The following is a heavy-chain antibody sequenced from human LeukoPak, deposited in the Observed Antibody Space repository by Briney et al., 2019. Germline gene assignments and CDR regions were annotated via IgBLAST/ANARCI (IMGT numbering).Heavy chain of an antibody. J-gene: IGHJ4*02. D-gene: IGHD1-26*01. CDR1: GYSFSSYG. Sequence: ASVQVSCKASGYSFSSYGISWVRQAPGQGLEWMGWISAYNGNTKYAQKLQGRVTMTTDTSTSTAYMKLRSLRSDDTAVYYCARDESSGSYYFDYWGQGTLVTVPS. CDR3: ARDESSGSYYFDY. CDR2: ISAYNGNT. V-gene: IGHV1-18*01.